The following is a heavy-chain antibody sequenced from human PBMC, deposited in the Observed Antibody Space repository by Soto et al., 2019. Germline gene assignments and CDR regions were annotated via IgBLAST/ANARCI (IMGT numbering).Heavy chain of an antibody. D-gene: IGHD1-26*01. J-gene: IGHJ2*01. CDR1: GFTFSGSA. CDR2: IRSKANSYAT. V-gene: IGHV3-73*02. CDR3: TRLLVGARQERYFDL. Sequence: EVQLVESGGGLVQPGGSLKLSCAASGFTFSGSAMHWVRQASGKGLEWVGRIRSKANSYATAYAASVKGRFTISRDDSKKKAYLQMNRLKTEDTAVYYCTRLLVGARQERYFDLWGRGTLVTVSS.